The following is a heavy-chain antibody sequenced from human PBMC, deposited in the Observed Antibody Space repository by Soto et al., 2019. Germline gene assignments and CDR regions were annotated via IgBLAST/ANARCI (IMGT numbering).Heavy chain of an antibody. D-gene: IGHD4-17*01. CDR2: ISSSSAYV. V-gene: IGHV3-21*01. Sequence: GGSLRLSCASSGSTFNTYSMNWVRQAPGEGLEWVSTISSSSAYVYYADSVKGRFTISRDNAKNSLYLQMSSLSADDTAVYYCTRVHDYGLTNRFDPWGHGTLVTVSS. CDR3: TRVHDYGLTNRFDP. J-gene: IGHJ5*02. CDR1: GSTFNTYS.